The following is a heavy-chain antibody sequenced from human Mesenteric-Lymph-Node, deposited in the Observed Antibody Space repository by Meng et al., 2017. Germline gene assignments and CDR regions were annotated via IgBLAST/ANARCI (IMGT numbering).Heavy chain of an antibody. D-gene: IGHD2-2*01. V-gene: IGHV5-51*01. CDR2: INPADSEI. J-gene: IGHJ4*02. CDR3: ARQGDGNTSWRTVVY. CDR1: GYSFTSYW. Sequence: GESLKISCKGSGYSFTSYWIGWVRQMPGKGLELMGIINPADSEIRYGPSFQGQVTISVDKSISTAYLQWSSLKASDTAMYYCARQGDGNTSWRTVVYWGQGTPVTVSS.